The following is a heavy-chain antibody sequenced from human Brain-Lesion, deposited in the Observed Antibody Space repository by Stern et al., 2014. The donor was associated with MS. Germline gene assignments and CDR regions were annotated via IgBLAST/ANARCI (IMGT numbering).Heavy chain of an antibody. J-gene: IGHJ6*02. V-gene: IGHV4-61*02. Sequence: DQLVESGPGLVKPSQTLSLTCTVSGGSIKSGSHYWNWIRPPAGKGLEWVGLISASWTTDFNPSLRSRVTMSMDPANTQFSLKLSSVTAADTAVYYCARESRQLIVIQYYSYGMDVWGQGTTVTVSS. D-gene: IGHD2-21*01. CDR3: ARESRQLIVIQYYSYGMDV. CDR1: GGSIKSGSHY. CDR2: ISASWTT.